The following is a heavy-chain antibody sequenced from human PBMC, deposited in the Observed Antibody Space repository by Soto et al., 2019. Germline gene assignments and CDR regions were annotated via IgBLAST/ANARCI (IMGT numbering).Heavy chain of an antibody. CDR2: IKSKTDGGTT. CDR1: GFTFSNAW. D-gene: IGHD3-3*01. CDR3: TTALSAYYVFWSGYAPNAFDI. J-gene: IGHJ3*02. V-gene: IGHV3-15*01. Sequence: GGSLRLSCAASGFTFSNAWMSWVRQAPGKGLEWVGRIKSKTDGGTTDYAAPVKGRFTISRDDSKNTLYLQMNSLKTEDTAVYYCTTALSAYYVFWSGYAPNAFDIWGQGTMVTVSS.